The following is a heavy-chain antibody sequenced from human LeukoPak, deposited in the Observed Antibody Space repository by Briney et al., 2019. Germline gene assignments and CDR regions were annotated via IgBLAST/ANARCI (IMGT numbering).Heavy chain of an antibody. V-gene: IGHV4-61*02. CDR3: ARDLVENSRGHDF. D-gene: IGHD2-15*01. CDR2: IYTSGTT. CDR1: GGSISSTTYY. Sequence: SETLSLTCTVSGGSISSTTYYWNWIRQPAGKGLEWIGRIYTSGTTNYNPSLKRRVTMSVDTSKNRFSLKLSSVTAADTAVYYCARDLVENSRGHDFWGQGILVIVSS. J-gene: IGHJ4*02.